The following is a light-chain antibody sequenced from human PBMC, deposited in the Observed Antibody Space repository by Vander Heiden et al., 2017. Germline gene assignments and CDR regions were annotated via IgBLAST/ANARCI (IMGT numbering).Light chain of an antibody. V-gene: IGKV3-11*01. Sequence: EIVLTQSPATLSLSPGDRATLSCRASQSVSSYLAWYQQKPGQSPRLLIYDASTRATGVPARFSGSGSGTDFTLTISSLEPEDFAVYYCHQHSNWPPLTFGGGTKVEIK. CDR1: QSVSSY. CDR2: DAS. CDR3: HQHSNWPPLT. J-gene: IGKJ4*01.